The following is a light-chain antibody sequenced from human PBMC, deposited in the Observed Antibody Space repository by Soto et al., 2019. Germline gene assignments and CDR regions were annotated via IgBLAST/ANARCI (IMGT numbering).Light chain of an antibody. Sequence: IHLTHSPSSLSASLGDIVTITFRASQCINTFLAWYQQKPGKAPKLLIYAASTLQSGVPSRFSGSGSGTDFTLTISSLQPEDFATYYCQQLESYPSTFGGGTKVDIK. J-gene: IGKJ4*01. V-gene: IGKV1-9*01. CDR1: QCINTF. CDR3: QQLESYPST. CDR2: AAS.